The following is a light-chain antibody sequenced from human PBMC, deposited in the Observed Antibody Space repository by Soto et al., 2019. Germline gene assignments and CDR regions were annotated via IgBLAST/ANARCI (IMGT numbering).Light chain of an antibody. Sequence: QSALTQPASVSGSPGQSITISCTGTSSDVGGYNYVSWYQQHPGKAPKLMIYDVSNRPSGVSNRFSGSKSGNTASLTISGLQAEDEADYYCSSYTSSSTLNYVXGTGTKVTVL. J-gene: IGLJ1*01. V-gene: IGLV2-14*01. CDR3: SSYTSSSTLNYV. CDR1: SSDVGGYNY. CDR2: DVS.